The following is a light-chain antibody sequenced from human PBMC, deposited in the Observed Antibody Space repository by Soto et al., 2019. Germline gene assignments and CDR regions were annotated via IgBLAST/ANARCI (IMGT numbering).Light chain of an antibody. J-gene: IGKJ2*01. Sequence: VMTQTPLSAAVTLGQPTSIHCRSSESLQHSDGNTFLNWYHQRPGQPPTLLIYKISNRFSGVPDRFSGSGAGTEFTLTISRVEPEDVGVYYCMQGTKYPLTFGQGTSLDIK. CDR1: ESLQHSDGNTF. V-gene: IGKV2-24*01. CDR2: KIS. CDR3: MQGTKYPLT.